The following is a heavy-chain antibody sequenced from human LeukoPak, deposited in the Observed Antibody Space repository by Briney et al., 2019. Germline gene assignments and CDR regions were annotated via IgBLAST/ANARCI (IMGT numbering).Heavy chain of an antibody. J-gene: IGHJ4*02. CDR1: VFTFNNYN. Sequence: GESLRLSCGASVFTFNNYNMNCVRQAPGKGLEWVSSISGGSSYIYYADSVKGRFTISRDNARNSLHLQMNSLRAEDTAVYYCARSQGTHYTSGSMGYWGQGTLVTVSS. V-gene: IGHV3-21*01. CDR3: ARSQGTHYTSGSMGY. D-gene: IGHD6-19*01. CDR2: ISGGSSYI.